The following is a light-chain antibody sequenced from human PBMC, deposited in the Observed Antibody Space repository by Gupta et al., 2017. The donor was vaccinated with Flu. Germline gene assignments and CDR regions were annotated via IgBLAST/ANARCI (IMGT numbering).Light chain of an antibody. CDR3: QQVDNLPIV. CDR2: DAS. J-gene: IGKJ4*01. V-gene: IGKV1-33*01. Sequence: DIQMTQSPSSLSASVGDRVTITCQASQDISNFLNWYQQKAGKAPKLLISDASNLQSGVPSRFSGGGSGTHFTLTISGLQPEDVGTYYCQQVDNLPIVFGRGTKVAIK. CDR1: QDISNF.